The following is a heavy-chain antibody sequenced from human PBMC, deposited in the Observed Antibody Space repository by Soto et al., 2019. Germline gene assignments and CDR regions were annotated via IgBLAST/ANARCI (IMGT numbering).Heavy chain of an antibody. Sequence: ASVKVSCKASGYTFIGYYIHWVRQAPGQGLEWMGWTNPNSGGTNYAQRFQGWVTMTRDRSISTAYMELSRLKSDDTAVYYCARVGGGLASLGYYGMDVWGQGTTVTVSS. CDR3: ARVGGGLASLGYYGMDV. CDR1: GYTFIGYY. D-gene: IGHD3-10*01. V-gene: IGHV1-2*04. J-gene: IGHJ6*02. CDR2: TNPNSGGT.